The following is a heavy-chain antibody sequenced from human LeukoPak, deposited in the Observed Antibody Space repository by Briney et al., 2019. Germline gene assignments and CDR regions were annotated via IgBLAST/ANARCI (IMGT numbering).Heavy chain of an antibody. V-gene: IGHV4-38-2*01. J-gene: IGHJ4*02. CDR2: IYHSGST. D-gene: IGHD1-26*01. CDR3: ARLVGARSQADY. CDR1: GYSIYSGYY. Sequence: SETLSLTCAVSGYSIYSGYYWGWIRQPPGKGLEWIGSIYHSGSTYYNPSLKSRVTISVDTSKNQFSLRLSSVTAADTAVYYCARLVGARSQADYWGQGTLVTVSS.